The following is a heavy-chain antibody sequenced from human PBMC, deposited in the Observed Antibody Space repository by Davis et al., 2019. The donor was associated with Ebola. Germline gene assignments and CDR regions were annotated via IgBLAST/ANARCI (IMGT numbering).Heavy chain of an antibody. V-gene: IGHV1-69*13. J-gene: IGHJ6*02. D-gene: IGHD5-12*01. CDR3: ARVVATTNNRDYHYGMDV. Sequence: SVKVSCKASGGTFSSNAINWVRQAPGQGLEWMGGIVPFFCTANHAQKFQGRVTITADESTSTVYLELSSLRSEDTAVYYCARVVATTNNRDYHYGMDVWGQGTTVTVSS. CDR2: IVPFFCTA. CDR1: GGTFSSNA.